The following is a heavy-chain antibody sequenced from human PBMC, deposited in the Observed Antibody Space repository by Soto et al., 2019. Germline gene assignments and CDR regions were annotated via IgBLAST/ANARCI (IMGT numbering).Heavy chain of an antibody. V-gene: IGHV3-23*01. D-gene: IGHD6-6*01. Sequence: GGSLRLSCAASGFTFSSYAMSWVRQAPGKGLEWVSAISGSGGSTYYADSVKGRFTISRDNSKNTLYLQMNSLRAEDTAVYYCARSEQLVYYFDYWGQGTLVTVSS. CDR1: GFTFSSYA. J-gene: IGHJ4*02. CDR2: ISGSGGST. CDR3: ARSEQLVYYFDY.